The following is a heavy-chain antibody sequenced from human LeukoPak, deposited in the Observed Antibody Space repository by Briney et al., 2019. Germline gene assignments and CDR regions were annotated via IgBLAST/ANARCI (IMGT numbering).Heavy chain of an antibody. CDR2: INTNTGNP. CDR1: GYSFTNYA. Sequence: GASVKVSCKASGYSFTNYAMNWVRQAPGQGLEWMGWINTNTGNPTYAQGFTGRFVFSLDTSVSTAYLQISSLKAEDTAVYYCARLGYYYDSSGYFNHDAFDIWGQGTMVTVSS. CDR3: ARLGYYYDSSGYFNHDAFDI. D-gene: IGHD3-22*01. V-gene: IGHV7-4-1*02. J-gene: IGHJ3*02.